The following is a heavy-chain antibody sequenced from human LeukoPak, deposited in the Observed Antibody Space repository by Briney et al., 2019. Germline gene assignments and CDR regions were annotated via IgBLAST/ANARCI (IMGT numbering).Heavy chain of an antibody. CDR1: GGPISSSSYY. D-gene: IGHD3-22*01. V-gene: IGHV4-39*01. J-gene: IGHJ3*02. CDR3: ASLVDRYDSRAYDAFDI. CDR2: IYYSGST. Sequence: KTSETLSLTCTVSGGPISSSSYYWGWIRQPPGKGLEWIGSIYYSGSTYYNPSLKSRVTISVDTSKNQFSLKLSSVTAADTAVYYCASLVDRYDSRAYDAFDIWGQGTMVTVSS.